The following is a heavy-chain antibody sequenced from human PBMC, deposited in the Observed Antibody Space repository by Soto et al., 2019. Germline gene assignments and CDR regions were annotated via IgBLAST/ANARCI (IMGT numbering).Heavy chain of an antibody. CDR3: ARGGGKVDYFDY. V-gene: IGHV1-3*01. CDR1: GYTFTSYA. D-gene: IGHD2-15*01. Sequence: QVQLVQSGAEVKKPGASVKVSCKASGYTFTSYAMHWVRQAPGQRLEWMGWINAGNGNTKYSQKIQGRVTITRDTSASTAYMELSSLRSEDTAVYYCARGGGKVDYFDYWGQGTLVTVSS. J-gene: IGHJ4*02. CDR2: INAGNGNT.